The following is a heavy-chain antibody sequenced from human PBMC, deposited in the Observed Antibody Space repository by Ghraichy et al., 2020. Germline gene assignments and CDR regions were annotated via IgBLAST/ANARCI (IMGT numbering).Heavy chain of an antibody. CDR1: GFSFSSFG. V-gene: IGHV3-30*02. J-gene: IGHJ6*03. Sequence: GGSLRLSCVASGFSFSSFGIHWVHHAPGKGLEWLTFIGNDGNKKSYADSVKGRFTVSRDNTRNTLFLQMNSLRIEDTAVFYCARSPRYFYYYMDVWGKGTSVSVSS. CDR2: IGNDGNKK. CDR3: ARSPRYFYYYMDV.